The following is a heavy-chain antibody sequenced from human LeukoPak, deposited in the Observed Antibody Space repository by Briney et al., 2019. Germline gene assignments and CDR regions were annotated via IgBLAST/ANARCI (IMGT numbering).Heavy chain of an antibody. D-gene: IGHD3-10*01. V-gene: IGHV3-23*01. CDR3: AKDLRTYGSGIYRLPTVIFDY. Sequence: PGRSLRLSCAASGFTFSNYAISSVRQAPGKGLGWVSSIIGRGGDTYYADSVKGRFTISRDNSKNTLYLQMNSLRAEDTAVYYCAKDLRTYGSGIYRLPTVIFDYWGEGTLVTASS. J-gene: IGHJ4*02. CDR1: GFTFSNYA. CDR2: IIGRGGDT.